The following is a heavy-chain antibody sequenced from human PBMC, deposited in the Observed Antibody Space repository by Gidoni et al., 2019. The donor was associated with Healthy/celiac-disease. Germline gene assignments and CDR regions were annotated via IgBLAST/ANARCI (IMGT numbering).Heavy chain of an antibody. CDR3: ARLRGFKFDP. V-gene: IGHV4-34*01. Sequence: QVQLQQWGAGLLKPSETLSLTCAVYGGFFSGYYWSWIRQPPGKGLEWIGEINHSGSTNYNPSLKSRVTISVDTSKNQFSLKLSSVTAADTAVYYCARLRGFKFDPWGQGTLVTVSS. CDR2: INHSGST. J-gene: IGHJ5*02. D-gene: IGHD4-17*01. CDR1: GGFFSGYY.